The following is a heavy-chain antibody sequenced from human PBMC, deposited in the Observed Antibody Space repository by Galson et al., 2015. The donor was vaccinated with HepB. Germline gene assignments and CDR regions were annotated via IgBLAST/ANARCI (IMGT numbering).Heavy chain of an antibody. Sequence: QSGAEVKKPGESLKISCKGSGYSFTSYWIGWVRQMPGKGLEWMGIIYPGDSDTRYSPSFQGQVTISADKSISTAYLQWSSLKASDTAMYYCAVRGGYCSGGSCYSGYFQHWGQGTLVTVSS. D-gene: IGHD2-15*01. V-gene: IGHV5-51*01. CDR3: AVRGGYCSGGSCYSGYFQH. CDR1: GYSFTSYW. CDR2: IYPGDSDT. J-gene: IGHJ1*01.